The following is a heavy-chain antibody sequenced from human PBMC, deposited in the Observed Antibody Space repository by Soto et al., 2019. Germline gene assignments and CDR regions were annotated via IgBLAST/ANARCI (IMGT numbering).Heavy chain of an antibody. CDR3: ARDQRYNWNDEGLFDP. J-gene: IGHJ5*02. CDR2: LNPNSGNT. CDR1: GYMFSTYD. D-gene: IGHD1-20*01. V-gene: IGHV1-8*01. Sequence: QVQLVQSGAEVKKPGASVKVSCKASGYMFSTYDINWVRQAPGQGLEWMGWLNPNSGNTGYAQKFQGRVTMTRNTAINTAYMELRSLGSDDTAVYYCARDQRYNWNDEGLFDPWGQGTLVTVSS.